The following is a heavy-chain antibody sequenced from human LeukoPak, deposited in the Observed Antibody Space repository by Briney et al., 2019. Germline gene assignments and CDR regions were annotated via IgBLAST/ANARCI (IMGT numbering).Heavy chain of an antibody. D-gene: IGHD3-10*01. Sequence: PGGSLRLSCAASGFTFSRYSMNWVRQAPGKGLEWVSSISSGSSFMYYADSVKGRFTISRDNAKNSLYLQMNSLRAEDTAVYYCARDIYGSGPPVGDTIDYWGQGTLVTVSS. CDR3: ARDIYGSGPPVGDTIDY. J-gene: IGHJ4*02. V-gene: IGHV3-21*01. CDR1: GFTFSRYS. CDR2: ISSGSSFM.